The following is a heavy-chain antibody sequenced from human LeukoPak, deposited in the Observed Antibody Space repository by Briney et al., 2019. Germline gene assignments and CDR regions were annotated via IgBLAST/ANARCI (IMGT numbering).Heavy chain of an antibody. CDR1: GFTSSTYA. CDR2: ISGSGGST. J-gene: IGHJ4*02. CDR3: AKGGKWDVTPFDY. V-gene: IGHV3-23*01. D-gene: IGHD1-26*01. Sequence: SGGSLRLSCAASGFTSSTYAMSWVRQAPGKGLEWVSTISGSGGSTYYADSVKGRFTISRDNSKNTLYLQMNSLRAEDTAVYYCAKGGKWDVTPFDYWGQGTLVTVS.